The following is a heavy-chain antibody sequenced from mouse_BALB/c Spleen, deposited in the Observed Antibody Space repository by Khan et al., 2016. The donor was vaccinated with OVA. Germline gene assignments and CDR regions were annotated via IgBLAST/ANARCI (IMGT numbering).Heavy chain of an antibody. J-gene: IGHJ3*01. CDR1: GYTFTNYW. CDR3: ARGYFGNYEFAY. V-gene: IGHV1S132*01. CDR2: IFPGTGTT. Sequence: QVQLQQSGAELVTPGASVKLSCKTSGYTFTNYWIQWVKQRPGQGLGWIGEIFPGTGTTYYHDDFTAKATLTIDTPSSTAYLHHRRLTSEDSAVYFCARGYFGNYEFAYWGQGTLVTVAA. D-gene: IGHD2-1*01.